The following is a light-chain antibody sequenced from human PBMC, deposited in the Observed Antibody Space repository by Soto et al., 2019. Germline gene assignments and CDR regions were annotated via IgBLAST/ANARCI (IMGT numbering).Light chain of an antibody. CDR2: EVS. Sequence: QSALTQPPSASGSPGQSVTISCTGTSGDVGGYNYVSWYQQHPGKAPKLMIYEVSKRPSGVPDRFSGSKSGNTASLTVSGLQAEDEADYYCSSCAGNNGYVFGTGTKVTVL. J-gene: IGLJ1*01. V-gene: IGLV2-8*01. CDR1: SGDVGGYNY. CDR3: SSCAGNNGYV.